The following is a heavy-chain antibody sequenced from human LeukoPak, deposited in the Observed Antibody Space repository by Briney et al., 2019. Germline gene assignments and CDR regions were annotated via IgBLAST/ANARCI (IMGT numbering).Heavy chain of an antibody. CDR3: AKNGRFGEVDR. CDR2: INSDGSST. CDR1: GFTFSSYW. V-gene: IGHV3-74*01. J-gene: IGHJ5*02. D-gene: IGHD3-10*01. Sequence: HPGGSLRLSCAASGFTFSSYWMHWVRHAPGKGLVWVSRINSDGSSTSYADSVKGRFTISRDNAKNTLYLQMNSLRAEDTAVYYCAKNGRFGEVDRWGQGTLVTVSS.